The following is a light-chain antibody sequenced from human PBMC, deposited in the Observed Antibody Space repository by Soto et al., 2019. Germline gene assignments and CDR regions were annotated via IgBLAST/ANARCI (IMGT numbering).Light chain of an antibody. Sequence: DQMTQAPSVAVAPGPTCRITRGGNNIGSKSVHWYQQKTGQAPVLVVYDDSDRPSGLPERFSGSNSGNTATLTISRVEAGDEADYYCQVRDSSSDNYVFGTGTKVTVL. V-gene: IGLV3-21*02. CDR3: QVRDSSSDNYV. J-gene: IGLJ1*01. CDR1: NIGSKS. CDR2: DDS.